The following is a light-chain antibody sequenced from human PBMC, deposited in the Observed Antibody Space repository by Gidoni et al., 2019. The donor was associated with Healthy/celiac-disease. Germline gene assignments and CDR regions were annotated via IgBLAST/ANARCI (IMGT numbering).Light chain of an antibody. CDR2: GNT. CDR1: SSNIGAGYD. J-gene: IGLJ3*02. V-gene: IGLV1-40*01. Sequence: QSVLTQPPSVSGAPGQRVTISCTGSSSNIGAGYDVQWYQQLPGTAPKLLIYGNTNRPSGVPDRFSGSKSGTSASLAITGLQAEDEAEYYCQSYDSSLSGSWVFGGGTKLTVL. CDR3: QSYDSSLSGSWV.